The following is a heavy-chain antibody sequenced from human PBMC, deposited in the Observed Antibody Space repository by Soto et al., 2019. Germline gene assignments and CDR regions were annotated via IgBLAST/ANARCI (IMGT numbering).Heavy chain of an antibody. V-gene: IGHV3-23*01. J-gene: IGHJ5*02. CDR1: GFTFSSYG. CDR2: ISTDGGST. D-gene: IGHD3-22*01. CDR3: AKGFYDSSGNYPHWFDP. Sequence: GGSLRLSCAASGFTFSSYGMSWVRQAPGKALEWVSAISTDGGSTFYADSVKGRFTIPRDNYKNTLYLQMNSLRAEDTAVYYCAKGFYDSSGNYPHWFDPWGQGTLVTVSS.